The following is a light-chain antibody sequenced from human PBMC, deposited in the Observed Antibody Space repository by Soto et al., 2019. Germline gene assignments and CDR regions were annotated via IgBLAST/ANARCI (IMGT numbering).Light chain of an antibody. J-gene: IGKJ4*01. CDR1: QTISSSY. CDR2: AAS. Sequence: EIVLTQSPHTLSLSPGERASLSCRTSQTISSSYFAWYQQKPGQSPRLLVYAASIRAPGIPDRFSGSGSGVDFALPISRLEPADFAVYDCQHYDGSLTFGGGTRVEIK. V-gene: IGKV3-20*01. CDR3: QHYDGSLT.